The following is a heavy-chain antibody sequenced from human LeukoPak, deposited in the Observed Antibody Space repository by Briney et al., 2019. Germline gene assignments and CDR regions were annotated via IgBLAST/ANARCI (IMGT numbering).Heavy chain of an antibody. Sequence: SVKVSCKASGGTFSSYAISWVRQAPGQGLEWMGRIIPIFGTANYAQKFQGRVTITTDESTSTAYMELSSLRSEDTAVYYCARSSTSWNEGPPFDPWGQGTLVTVSS. V-gene: IGHV1-69*05. J-gene: IGHJ5*02. D-gene: IGHD2-2*01. CDR2: IIPIFGTA. CDR3: ARSSTSWNEGPPFDP. CDR1: GGTFSSYA.